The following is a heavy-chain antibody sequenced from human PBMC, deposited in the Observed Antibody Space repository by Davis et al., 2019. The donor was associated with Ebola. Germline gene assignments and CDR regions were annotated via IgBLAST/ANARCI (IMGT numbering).Heavy chain of an antibody. CDR3: ARAGYSSTWAFDS. J-gene: IGHJ4*02. CDR1: GFTFSSYA. V-gene: IGHV3-30*09. CDR2: ISHDGSSK. D-gene: IGHD6-13*01. Sequence: GESLKISCAASGFTFSSYAMHWVRQAPGKGLEWVSVISHDGSSKYYADSVKGRLAISRDNSNNTLYLQMNSLRAEDTAIYFCARAGYSSTWAFDSWGQGILVTVSP.